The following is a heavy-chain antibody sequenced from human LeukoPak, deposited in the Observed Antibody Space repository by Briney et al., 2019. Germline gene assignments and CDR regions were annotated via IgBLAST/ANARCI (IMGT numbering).Heavy chain of an antibody. Sequence: SETLSLTCTVSGYSISSGYYWGWIRQPPGKGLEWIGSIYHSGSTYYNPSLKSRVTISVDTSKNQFSLKLRYVTATDTAVYYCALKRHGTSESEFDYWGQGTLVTVSS. J-gene: IGHJ4*02. D-gene: IGHD1-1*01. CDR1: GYSISSGYY. V-gene: IGHV4-38-2*02. CDR3: ALKRHGTSESEFDY. CDR2: IYHSGST.